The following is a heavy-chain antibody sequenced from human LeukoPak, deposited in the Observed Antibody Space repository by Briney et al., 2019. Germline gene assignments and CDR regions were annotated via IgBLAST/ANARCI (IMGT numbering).Heavy chain of an antibody. Sequence: GGSLRLSCAASGFTFSSYAMTWVRQAPGKGLEWVASINGGGGNTYYADSVKGRFTISRGNSKDTLYLQMNSLRGEDTAVYYCAKDPSGSFPNWFDPWGQGTLVTVSS. J-gene: IGHJ5*02. CDR1: GFTFSSYA. CDR3: AKDPSGSFPNWFDP. CDR2: INGGGGNT. D-gene: IGHD3-10*01. V-gene: IGHV3-23*01.